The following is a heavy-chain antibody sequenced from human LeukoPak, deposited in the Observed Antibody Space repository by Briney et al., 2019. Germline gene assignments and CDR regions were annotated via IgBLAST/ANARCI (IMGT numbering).Heavy chain of an antibody. CDR1: GFTFSSYS. Sequence: GGSLRLSCAASGFTFSSYSMNWVRQAPGKGLEWVSSISSSSSYIYYADSVKGRFTISRDNAKNSLHLQMNSLRAEDTAVYYCARVPPGYYYYMDVWGKGTTVTVSS. V-gene: IGHV3-21*01. J-gene: IGHJ6*03. CDR3: ARVPPGYYYYMDV. CDR2: ISSSSSYI.